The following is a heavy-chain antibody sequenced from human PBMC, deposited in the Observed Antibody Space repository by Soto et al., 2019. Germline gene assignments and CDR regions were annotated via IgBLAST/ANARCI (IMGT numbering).Heavy chain of an antibody. V-gene: IGHV1-46*01. CDR3: ARDFPQRLAGSFFNWFDP. CDR2: INPSGGST. CDR1: GYTFTSYY. Sequence: VASVKVSCKASGYTFTSYYMHWVRQAPGQGLEWMGIINPSGGSTSYAQKFQGRVTMTRDTSTSTVYMELSSLRSEDTAVYYCARDFPQRLAGSFFNWFDPWGQRTLVTVSS. J-gene: IGHJ5*02. D-gene: IGHD3-10*01.